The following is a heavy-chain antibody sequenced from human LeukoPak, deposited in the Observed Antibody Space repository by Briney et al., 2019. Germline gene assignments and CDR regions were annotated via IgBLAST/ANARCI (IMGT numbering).Heavy chain of an antibody. CDR1: GFTFSNYG. D-gene: IGHD2-2*01. Sequence: GGSLRLSCAASGFTFSNYGMSWVRQAPGKGLEWVSAISGSGGSTYYADSVKGRFTISRDNSKNTLYLQMNSLRAEDTAVYYCAKDFSDIVVVPAATLDYWGQGTLVTVSS. CDR2: ISGSGGST. J-gene: IGHJ4*02. CDR3: AKDFSDIVVVPAATLDY. V-gene: IGHV3-23*01.